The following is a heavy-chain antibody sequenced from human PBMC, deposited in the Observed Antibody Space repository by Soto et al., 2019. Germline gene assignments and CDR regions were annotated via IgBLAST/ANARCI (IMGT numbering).Heavy chain of an antibody. CDR3: AKDKPGTTSFDY. CDR1: GFTISSNA. D-gene: IGHD1-1*01. J-gene: IGHJ4*02. Sequence: GGSLRLSCAASGFTISSNAMYWVRQAPGKGLEWVSGISDRGDTTHYADSVKGRFTISRDTSKNTLYLQLNTLRADDTAVYYCAKDKPGTTSFDYWGQGTLVTVSS. CDR2: ISDRGDTT. V-gene: IGHV3-23*01.